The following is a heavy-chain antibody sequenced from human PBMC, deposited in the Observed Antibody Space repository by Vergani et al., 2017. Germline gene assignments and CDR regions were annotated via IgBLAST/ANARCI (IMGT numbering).Heavy chain of an antibody. V-gene: IGHV3-21*01. CDR3: ASEDSGDDNGYYYYYMDV. J-gene: IGHJ6*03. CDR1: LFTFTPFS. Sequence: EVQLVESGGGLVKPGGSLRLSSPASLFTFTPFSLHWLRPPPAPPLAVLSSISSSSSYIYYADSVKGRFTISIDNSKNSLYLQMNSLRAEDTAVYYCASEDSGDDNGYYYYYMDVWGKGTTVTVSS. CDR2: ISSSSSYI. D-gene: IGHD5-12*01.